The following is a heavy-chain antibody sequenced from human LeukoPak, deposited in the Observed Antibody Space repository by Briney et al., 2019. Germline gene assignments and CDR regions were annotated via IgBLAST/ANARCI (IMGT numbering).Heavy chain of an antibody. V-gene: IGHV3-23*01. D-gene: IGHD3-10*01. J-gene: IGHJ4*02. Sequence: PGGSLRLSCAASGFTFSSYAMSWVRQAPGEGLEWVSAISGSGGSTYYADSVKGRFTISRDNSKNTLYLQMNSLRAEDTAVYYCAKDLYYGSGSYPRFDYWGQGTLVTVSS. CDR1: GFTFSSYA. CDR3: AKDLYYGSGSYPRFDY. CDR2: ISGSGGST.